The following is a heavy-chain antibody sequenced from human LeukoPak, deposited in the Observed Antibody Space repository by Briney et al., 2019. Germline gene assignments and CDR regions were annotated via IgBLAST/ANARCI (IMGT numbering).Heavy chain of an antibody. Sequence: ASVKVSCKASGYTFTGYYMHWVRQAPGQGLEWMGWINPNSGGTNYAQKFQGRVTMTRDTSTSTASMELRGLRFADTAVYYCARDPPNWNGAFHIWGQGTMVTVSS. J-gene: IGHJ3*02. V-gene: IGHV1-2*02. CDR3: ARDPPNWNGAFHI. CDR2: INPNSGGT. CDR1: GYTFTGYY. D-gene: IGHD1-1*01.